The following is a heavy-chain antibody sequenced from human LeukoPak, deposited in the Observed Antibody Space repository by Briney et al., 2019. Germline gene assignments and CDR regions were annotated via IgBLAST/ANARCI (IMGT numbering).Heavy chain of an antibody. V-gene: IGHV3-48*02. CDR1: GFTFSNYG. CDR3: ARGPVLSPYYFDY. CDR2: ISSTSSTI. J-gene: IGHJ4*02. Sequence: GGSLRLSCAASGFTFSNYGMNWVRQAPGKGLEWVSYISSTSSTIYYADSVKGRFTISRDNAKNSLYLQMNSLRDEDTAVYYCARGPVLSPYYFDYWGQGTLVTVSS. D-gene: IGHD2-8*01.